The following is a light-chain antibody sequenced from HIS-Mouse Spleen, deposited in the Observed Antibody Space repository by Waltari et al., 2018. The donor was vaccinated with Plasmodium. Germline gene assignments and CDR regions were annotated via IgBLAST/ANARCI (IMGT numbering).Light chain of an antibody. CDR1: SSNIGSNY. Sequence: QSVLTQPPSASGTPGQRVTISCSGSSSNIGSNYVYWYQQLPGTAPKPLIYRNNQRPSVVPDGFSGSKSGTSASLAISGLRSEDEADYYCAAWDDSLSGRVFGGGTKLTVL. CDR3: AAWDDSLSGRV. J-gene: IGLJ3*02. CDR2: RNN. V-gene: IGLV1-47*01.